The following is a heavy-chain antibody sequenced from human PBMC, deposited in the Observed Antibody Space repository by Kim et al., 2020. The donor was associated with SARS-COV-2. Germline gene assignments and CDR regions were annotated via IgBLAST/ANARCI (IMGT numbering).Heavy chain of an antibody. V-gene: IGHV3-9*01. J-gene: IGHJ4*02. CDR3: AKDPSRSIAVAWDGVDY. CDR2: ISWNSGSI. D-gene: IGHD6-19*01. CDR1: GFTFGDYA. Sequence: GGSLRLSCAASGFTFGDYAMHWVRQAPGKGLEWVSGISWNSGSIGYADSVKGRFTISRDNAKNSLYLQMNSLRAEDTALYYCAKDPSRSIAVAWDGVDYWGQGTLVTVSS.